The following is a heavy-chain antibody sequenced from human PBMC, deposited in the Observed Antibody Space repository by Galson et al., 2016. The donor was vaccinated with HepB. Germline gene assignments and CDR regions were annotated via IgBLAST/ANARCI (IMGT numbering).Heavy chain of an antibody. CDR1: GFNFADAW. D-gene: IGHD2-21*01. CDR2: IKSKTAVGTT. CDR3: VARGGENN. J-gene: IGHJ4*02. V-gene: IGHV3-15*01. Sequence: LSCAASGFNFADAWMNWVRQAPGKGLEWVGRIKSKTAVGTTDYAAPVKGRFTISRDDSKNTLYLQMNSLKTEDTAMYYCVARGGENNWGPGTLVTVSS.